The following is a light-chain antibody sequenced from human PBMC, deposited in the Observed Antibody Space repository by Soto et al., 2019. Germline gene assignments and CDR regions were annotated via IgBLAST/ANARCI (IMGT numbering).Light chain of an antibody. CDR3: QQYDNLPTDNLPT. Sequence: DIQMTQSPSSLSASVGDRVTITCQASQDVSNYLNWYQQKPGKAPKLLIYDASTLETGVPSRFSGSGSGTDFTFTINSLQPEDIATYYCQQYDNLPTDNLPTFGGGTKVDIK. CDR1: QDVSNY. V-gene: IGKV1-33*01. CDR2: DAS. J-gene: IGKJ4*01.